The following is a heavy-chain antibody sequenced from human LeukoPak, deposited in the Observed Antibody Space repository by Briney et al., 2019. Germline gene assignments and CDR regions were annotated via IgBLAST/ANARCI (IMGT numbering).Heavy chain of an antibody. CDR3: ARGFKDFWSGYSTYYFDY. CDR1: GYTFTSYD. CDR2: MNPNSGNT. Sequence: GASVKVSCKASGYTFTSYDINWVRQATGQGLEWMGWMNPNSGNTGYAQKFQGRVTMTRNTSISTAYMELSSLRSEDTAVYYCARGFKDFWSGYSTYYFDYWGQGTLVTVSS. V-gene: IGHV1-8*01. J-gene: IGHJ4*02. D-gene: IGHD3-3*01.